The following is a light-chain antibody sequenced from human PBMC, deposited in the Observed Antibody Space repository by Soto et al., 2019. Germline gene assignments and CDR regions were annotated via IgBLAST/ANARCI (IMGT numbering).Light chain of an antibody. CDR3: QQYGSTPYS. J-gene: IGKJ2*03. Sequence: EIVLTQSPGTLSLSPGERATLSCRASQSVSTSYLAWYQQKPAQAPRLLIYGASSRATGIPDRFSGSESGTDFTLTISRLEPEDFAVYYCQQYGSTPYSFGQGTKLEI. CDR2: GAS. V-gene: IGKV3-20*01. CDR1: QSVSTSY.